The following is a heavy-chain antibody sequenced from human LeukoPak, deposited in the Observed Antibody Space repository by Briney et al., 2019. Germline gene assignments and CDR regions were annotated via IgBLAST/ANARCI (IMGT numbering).Heavy chain of an antibody. Sequence: EASVRVSCMASGYTFTGYYMHWVRQAPGQGLEWMGWINPNSGGTNYAQKFQGRVTMTRDTSISTAYMELSRLRSDDTAVYYCARAFTIFGVVIKIRAFDIWGQGTMVTVSS. V-gene: IGHV1-2*02. J-gene: IGHJ3*02. CDR3: ARAFTIFGVVIKIRAFDI. D-gene: IGHD3-3*01. CDR1: GYTFTGYY. CDR2: INPNSGGT.